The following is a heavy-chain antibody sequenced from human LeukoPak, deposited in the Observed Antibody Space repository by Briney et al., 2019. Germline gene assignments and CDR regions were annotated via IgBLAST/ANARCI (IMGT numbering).Heavy chain of an antibody. D-gene: IGHD3-10*01. CDR1: GFTFSSYS. CDR3: ARDPHQAYLGESIDY. Sequence: PGGSLRLSCAASGFTFSSYSMNWVRQAPGKGLEWVSSISSSRSYIYYADSVKGRFTISRDNAKNSLYLQMNSLRAEDTAVYYCARDPHQAYLGESIDYWGQGTLVTVSS. CDR2: ISSSRSYI. J-gene: IGHJ4*02. V-gene: IGHV3-21*01.